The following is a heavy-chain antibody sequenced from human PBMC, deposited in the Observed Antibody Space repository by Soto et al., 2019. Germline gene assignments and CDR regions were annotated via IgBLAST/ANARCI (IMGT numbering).Heavy chain of an antibody. CDR1: GFPFIAYY. CDR2: ISNTASTI. J-gene: IGHJ4*02. D-gene: IGHD3-10*01. Sequence: GGSLRLSCAASGFPFIAYYMSWVRQAPGKGLEWISYISNTASTIYYADSVKGRFTISRDNAENSLYLQMSSLRAEDTAVYYCARDPLQYGSGFDYWGQGTLVTVSS. V-gene: IGHV3-11*01. CDR3: ARDPLQYGSGFDY.